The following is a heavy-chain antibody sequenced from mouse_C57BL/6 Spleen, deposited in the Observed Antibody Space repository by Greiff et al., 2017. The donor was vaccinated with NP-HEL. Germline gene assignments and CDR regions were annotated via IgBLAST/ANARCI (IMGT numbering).Heavy chain of an antibody. CDR2: IDPEDGET. Sequence: EVQRVESGAELVKPGASVKLSCTASGFNIKDYYMHWVKQRTEQGLEWIGRIDPEDGETKYAPKFQGKATITADTSSNTAYLQLSSLTSEDTAVYYCARGAWSYRYGSSSFDYWGQGTTLTVSS. D-gene: IGHD1-1*01. CDR3: ARGAWSYRYGSSSFDY. V-gene: IGHV14-2*01. J-gene: IGHJ2*01. CDR1: GFNIKDYY.